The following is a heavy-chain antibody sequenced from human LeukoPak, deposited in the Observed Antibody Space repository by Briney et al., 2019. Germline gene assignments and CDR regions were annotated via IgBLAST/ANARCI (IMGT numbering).Heavy chain of an antibody. D-gene: IGHD7-27*01. V-gene: IGHV3-48*02. CDR3: ARDHNWGFDY. Sequence: GGSLRLCCTASGFIFSSFAMNWVRQAPGKGLEWVSYISPTYDIYYSDSVRGRFTISRDNAKNSLYLQMNSLRDEDTAVYYCARDHNWGFDYWGQGTLVAVSS. J-gene: IGHJ4*02. CDR1: GFIFSSFA. CDR2: ISPTYDI.